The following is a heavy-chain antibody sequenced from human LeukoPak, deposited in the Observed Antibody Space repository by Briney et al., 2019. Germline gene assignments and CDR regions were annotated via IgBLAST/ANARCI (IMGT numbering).Heavy chain of an antibody. V-gene: IGHV1-69*05. CDR1: GGTFSSYA. D-gene: IGHD6-19*01. Sequence: SVKVSCKASGGTFSSYAISWVRQPPGQGLEWMGMIIPIFGTANYAQKFQGGVTITTDESTSTPYMELSSLRAEATAGYYWARDPSSGRQWLGNWFDPWGQGTLVTVSS. CDR2: IIPIFGTA. J-gene: IGHJ5*02. CDR3: ARDPSSGRQWLGNWFDP.